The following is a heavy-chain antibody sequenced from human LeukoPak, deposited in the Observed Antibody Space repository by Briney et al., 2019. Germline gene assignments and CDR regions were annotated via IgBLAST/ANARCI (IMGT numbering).Heavy chain of an antibody. CDR3: ARDRYSSGYYHYPYYFDY. CDR2: IYYSGST. CDR1: GGSISSGSYY. Sequence: PSETLSLTCTVSGGSISSGSYYWSWIRLPPGKGLEWIGYIYYSGSTNYNPSLKSRVTISVDTSKNQFSLKLSSVTAADTAVYYCARDRYSSGYYHYPYYFDYWGQGTLVTVSS. V-gene: IGHV4-61*01. J-gene: IGHJ4*02. D-gene: IGHD3-22*01.